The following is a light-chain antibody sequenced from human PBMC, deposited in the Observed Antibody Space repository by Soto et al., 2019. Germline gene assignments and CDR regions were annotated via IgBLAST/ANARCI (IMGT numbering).Light chain of an antibody. CDR1: QGISNC. J-gene: IGKJ3*01. V-gene: IGKV1-27*01. Sequence: DIQMTQSPSSLSASVGDRVTITCRASQGISNCLAWYQQKPGKVPKLLIYAASTLQSGVPSRFSGSGSGTDFTLTINSLQPEDVATYYCQKYPSPVTFGPGTKVDIK. CDR2: AAS. CDR3: QKYPSPVT.